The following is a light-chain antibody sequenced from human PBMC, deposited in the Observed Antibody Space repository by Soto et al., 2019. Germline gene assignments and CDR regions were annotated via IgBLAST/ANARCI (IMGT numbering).Light chain of an antibody. CDR1: SSDVGGYNY. J-gene: IGLJ3*02. CDR3: SSYAGSNNYV. Sequence: QSVLTQPPSASGSPGQSVTISCTGTSSDVGGYNYVSWYQQHPGKAPKLMIYEVSKRPSGVPDRFSGSKSGNTASLTVSGLQAEDGDDYYCSSYAGSNNYVFGGGTKLTVL. CDR2: EVS. V-gene: IGLV2-8*01.